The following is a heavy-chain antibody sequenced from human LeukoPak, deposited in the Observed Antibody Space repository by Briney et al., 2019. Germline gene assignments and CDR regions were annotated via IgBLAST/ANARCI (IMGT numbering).Heavy chain of an antibody. CDR2: INWNGGST. D-gene: IGHD3-10*01. J-gene: IGHJ6*03. V-gene: IGHV3-20*04. CDR1: GFTFDDYG. Sequence: GGSLRLSCAASGFTFDDYGMSWVRQAPGKGLEWVSGINWNGGSTGYADSVKGRFTISRDNAKNSLYLQMNSLRAEDTALYYCARSRGGGSGSYYAYYYYYMDVWGKGTTVTVSS. CDR3: ARSRGGGSGSYYAYYYYYMDV.